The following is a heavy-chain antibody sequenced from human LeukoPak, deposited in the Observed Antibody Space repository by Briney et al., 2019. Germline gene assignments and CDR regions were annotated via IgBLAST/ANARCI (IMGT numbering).Heavy chain of an antibody. V-gene: IGHV3-23*01. J-gene: IGHJ4*02. CDR3: AKVDGVRAAPGRGRVDS. Sequence: GGSVTLSCAASGFDFSSYVMTGVRQAPGRGLEGVAGISGSAGSTYDAASVKGGFTVYRDNSMSTLYLQLNSLRVEDTAVYYCAKVDGVRAAPGRGRVDSWGQGTLVTVSS. D-gene: IGHD6-13*01. CDR2: ISGSAGST. CDR1: GFDFSSYV.